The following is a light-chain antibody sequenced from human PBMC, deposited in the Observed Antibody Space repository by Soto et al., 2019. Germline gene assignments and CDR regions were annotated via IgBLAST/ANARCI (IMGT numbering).Light chain of an antibody. V-gene: IGKV1-39*01. CDR2: AAS. CDR3: QQSYSTPPF. Sequence: DIQMTQSPSSLSASVGDRVTITCRASQSISSYLNWYQQKPGKAPKLLIYAASSLQSGVPSRFSGSGSGTDFPLTISSPPPGDFATYYCQQSYSTPPFFGQGTKLETK. CDR1: QSISSY. J-gene: IGKJ2*01.